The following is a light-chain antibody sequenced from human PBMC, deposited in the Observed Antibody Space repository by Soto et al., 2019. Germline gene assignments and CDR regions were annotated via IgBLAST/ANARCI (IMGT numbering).Light chain of an antibody. Sequence: VFTHSPGTLSLSPGERATLSCRASQSVSSSYLAWYQQRPGQAPRLLIYGASIRDTDIPARFIGSGPGTEFTLTISSLQSEDFAVYYCQQYINWPRTFGQGTKVDIK. J-gene: IGKJ1*01. CDR1: QSVSSSY. V-gene: IGKV3-15*01. CDR2: GAS. CDR3: QQYINWPRT.